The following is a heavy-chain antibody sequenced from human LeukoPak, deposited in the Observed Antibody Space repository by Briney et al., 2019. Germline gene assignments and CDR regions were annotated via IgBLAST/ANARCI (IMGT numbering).Heavy chain of an antibody. V-gene: IGHV4-39*01. CDR1: GDSISTSKSY. CDR3: ARTCSGGSCYTAFDY. J-gene: IGHJ4*02. Sequence: SETLSLTCTVSGDSISTSKSYWGWIRQPPLKGLEWIGSIYYTGNTYYNASLKSRVTISVDTSKNQFSLKLSSVTAADTAVYYCARTCSGGSCYTAFDYWGQGTLVTVSS. D-gene: IGHD2-15*01. CDR2: IYYTGNT.